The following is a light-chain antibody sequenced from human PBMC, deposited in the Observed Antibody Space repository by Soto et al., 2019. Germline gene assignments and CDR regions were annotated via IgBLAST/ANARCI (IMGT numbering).Light chain of an antibody. J-gene: IGKJ1*01. Sequence: EVVWTQSPGNLSMSPGERATLSCRASQSVSSSYLAWYQQKPGQAPRLLIYGASSRATGIPDRFSGSGSGTDFTLTISRLEPEDFAVYYCQQYGSSPQTFGQGTKVYSK. V-gene: IGKV3-20*01. CDR3: QQYGSSPQT. CDR1: QSVSSSY. CDR2: GAS.